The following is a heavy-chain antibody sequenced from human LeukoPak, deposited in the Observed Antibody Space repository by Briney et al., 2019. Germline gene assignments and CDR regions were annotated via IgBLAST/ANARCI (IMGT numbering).Heavy chain of an antibody. Sequence: GGSLRLSCAASGFTFSSCAMSWVRQAPGKGLEWVSAISGSGGSTYYADSVKGRFTISRDNSKNTLYLQMNSLRAEDTAVYYCAKGNSNYVLYYFDYWGQGTLVTVSS. V-gene: IGHV3-23*01. CDR2: ISGSGGST. D-gene: IGHD4-11*01. CDR3: AKGNSNYVLYYFDY. J-gene: IGHJ4*02. CDR1: GFTFSSCA.